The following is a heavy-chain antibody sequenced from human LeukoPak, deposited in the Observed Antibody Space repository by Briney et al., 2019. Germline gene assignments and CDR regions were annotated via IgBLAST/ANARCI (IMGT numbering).Heavy chain of an antibody. CDR1: GFTFSSFS. D-gene: IGHD4-17*01. CDR2: ISSSSSYI. Sequence: GGSLRLSCAASGFTFSSFSMNWVRQAPGKGLEWVSSISSSSSYIYYADSVKGRFTISRDNAKNSLYLQMNSLRAEDTAVYYCARDHGDYPDAFDIWGQGTMVTVSS. CDR3: ARDHGDYPDAFDI. V-gene: IGHV3-21*01. J-gene: IGHJ3*02.